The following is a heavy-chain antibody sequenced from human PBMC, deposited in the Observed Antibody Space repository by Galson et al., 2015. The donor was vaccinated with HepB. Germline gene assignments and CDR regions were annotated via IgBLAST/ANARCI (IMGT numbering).Heavy chain of an antibody. Sequence: SVKVSCKASGDTFSTHAISWVRQAPGQGLEWMGRVIPISGLANYAQKFQGRITITADKSTNTAYMEVTSLRFEDTAVYYCARDDFFDGSAFYYSYGLDVWGLGPTVPVAS. V-gene: IGHV1-69*04. D-gene: IGHD1-26*01. J-gene: IGHJ6*02. CDR3: ARDDFFDGSAFYYSYGLDV. CDR1: GDTFSTHA. CDR2: VIPISGLA.